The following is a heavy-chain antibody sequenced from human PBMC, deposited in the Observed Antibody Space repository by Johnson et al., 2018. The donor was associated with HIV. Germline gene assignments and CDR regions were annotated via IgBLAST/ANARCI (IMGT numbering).Heavy chain of an antibody. V-gene: IGHV3-30*03. CDR1: GFTFSSYG. D-gene: IGHD2-15*01. J-gene: IGHJ3*02. CDR2: ISYDGSNK. Sequence: QVQLVESGGGVVQPGRSLRLSCAASGFTFSSYGMHWVRQAPGKGLEWVAVISYDGSNKYYADSVKGRFTISRDNSKNTLYLQMKSLRAEDTAVYYCASDLYCSVGSCQGGAFDIWGQGTMVSVSS. CDR3: ASDLYCSVGSCQGGAFDI.